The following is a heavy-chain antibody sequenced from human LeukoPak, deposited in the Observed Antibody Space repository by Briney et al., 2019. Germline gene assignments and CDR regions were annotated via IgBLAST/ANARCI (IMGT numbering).Heavy chain of an antibody. J-gene: IGHJ6*02. V-gene: IGHV4-59*01. CDR3: ARDCSSTYCHWPYYYGTDV. D-gene: IGHD2-2*01. CDR1: GGSISSYY. CDR2: AHFSGST. Sequence: PSETLSLTCIVSGGSISSYYWIWIRQPPGKGLEWIGYAHFSGSTDCNPSLKSRVTISVDTSRSQFSLKLSSVTAADTAVYYCARDCSSTYCHWPYYYGTDVWGQGTTVTVSS.